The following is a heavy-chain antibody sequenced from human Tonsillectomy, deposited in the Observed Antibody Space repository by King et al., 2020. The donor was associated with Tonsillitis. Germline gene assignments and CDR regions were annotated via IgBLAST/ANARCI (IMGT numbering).Heavy chain of an antibody. V-gene: IGHV4-34*01. CDR2: INHSGST. D-gene: IGHD2-15*01. CDR1: GGSFSGYY. Sequence: VQLQQWGAGLLKPSETLSLTCAVYGGSFSGYYWSWIRQPPGKGLEWIGEINHSGSTNYNPSLKSRVTISVDTSKNQFSLKLSSVTAADTAVYYCADGVVPSLPLHWGQGTLVTVSS. J-gene: IGHJ4*02. CDR3: ADGVVPSLPLH.